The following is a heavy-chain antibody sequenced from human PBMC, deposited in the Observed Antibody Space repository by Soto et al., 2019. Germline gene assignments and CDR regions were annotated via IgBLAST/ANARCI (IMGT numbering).Heavy chain of an antibody. CDR1: GYTFTSYG. CDR2: ISAYNGNT. V-gene: IGHV1-18*01. J-gene: IGHJ1*01. CDR3: ARDRYSSGWFEYFQH. D-gene: IGHD6-19*01. Sequence: ASVKVSCKASGYTFTSYGISWVRQAPGQGLEWMGWISAYNGNTNYAQKLQGRVTMTTDTSTSTAYMELRSLRSDDTAVYYCARDRYSSGWFEYFQHWGQGTLVTVSS.